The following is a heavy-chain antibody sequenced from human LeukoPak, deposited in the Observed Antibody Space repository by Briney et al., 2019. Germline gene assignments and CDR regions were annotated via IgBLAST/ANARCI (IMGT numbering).Heavy chain of an antibody. Sequence: SETLSLTCAVSGGSISSSNWWSWVRQPPGKGLEWIGEIYHSGSTNYNPSLKSRVTISVDKSKNQFSLKLSSVTAADTAVYYCARSPVLRYFDWLSFDYWGQGTLVTVSS. CDR2: IYHSGST. CDR3: ARSPVLRYFDWLSFDY. V-gene: IGHV4-4*02. D-gene: IGHD3-9*01. J-gene: IGHJ4*02. CDR1: GGSISSSNW.